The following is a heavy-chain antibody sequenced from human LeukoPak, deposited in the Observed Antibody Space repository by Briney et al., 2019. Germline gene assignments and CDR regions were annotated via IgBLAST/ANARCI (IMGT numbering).Heavy chain of an antibody. V-gene: IGHV3-23*01. CDR3: AKGDLKDGGLDYFSD. CDR1: GFTFSSYG. CDR2: ISGGGGGT. Sequence: PGGSLRLSCAASGFTFSSYGMTWVRQAPGKGLEWVSAISGGGGGTYYADSVQGRFTISRDNSKNALSLQMNSLRAEDTAVYYCAKGDLKDGGLDYFSDWGQGTLVTVSS. J-gene: IGHJ4*02. D-gene: IGHD2-15*01.